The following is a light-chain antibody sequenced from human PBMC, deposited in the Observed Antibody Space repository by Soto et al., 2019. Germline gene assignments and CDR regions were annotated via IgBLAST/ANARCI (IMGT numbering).Light chain of an antibody. J-gene: IGKJ4*01. V-gene: IGKV3-11*01. CDR1: QSVSSY. CDR2: DAS. Sequence: EIVLPQSPATLSLSPGERATLSCRASQSVSSYLAWYQQKPVQAPMLLIYDASNRATGIPARFSGSGSGTDFTLTISSLEPEDFAIDYCQQRSNWPPFTFGGGTKVEIK. CDR3: QQRSNWPPFT.